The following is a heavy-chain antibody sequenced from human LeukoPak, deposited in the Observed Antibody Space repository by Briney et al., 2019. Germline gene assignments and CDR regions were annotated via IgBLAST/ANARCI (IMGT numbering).Heavy chain of an antibody. D-gene: IGHD5-18*01. CDR2: IIPILGIA. CDR3: ARSPSAQLWRLNAFDI. Sequence: SVKVSCKASGGTFSSYAISWVRQAPGQGLEWMGRIIPILGIANYAQKFQGRVTITADKSTSTAYMELSSLRSEDTAVYYCARSPSAQLWRLNAFDIWGQGTMVTVSS. V-gene: IGHV1-69*04. CDR1: GGTFSSYA. J-gene: IGHJ3*02.